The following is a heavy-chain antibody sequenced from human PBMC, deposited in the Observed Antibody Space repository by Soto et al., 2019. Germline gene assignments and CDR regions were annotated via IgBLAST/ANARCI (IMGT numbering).Heavy chain of an antibody. Sequence: SVKVSCKASGFTFTSSAVQWVRQARGQRLEWIGWIVVGSGNTNYAQKFQERVTITRDMSTSTAYMELSSLRSEDTAVYYCAAGPPPYYYDSSGYYWGQGTLVTV. CDR1: GFTFTSSA. CDR2: IVVGSGNT. D-gene: IGHD3-22*01. J-gene: IGHJ4*02. V-gene: IGHV1-58*01. CDR3: AAGPPPYYYDSSGYY.